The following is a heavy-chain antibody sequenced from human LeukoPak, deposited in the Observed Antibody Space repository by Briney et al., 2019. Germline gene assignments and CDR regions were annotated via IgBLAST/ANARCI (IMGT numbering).Heavy chain of an antibody. J-gene: IGHJ4*02. CDR1: TYSISSGHY. V-gene: IGHV4-38-2*02. Sequence: PSETLSLTSSVSTYSISSGHYWGWIRQPPGQGLEWIGSIYHSGSTYYNPSLKSRVTISVDTSKNQFSLKLSSVTAADTAVYYCARGYSSSWYNFDYWGQGTLVTVSS. CDR3: ARGYSSSWYNFDY. CDR2: IYHSGST. D-gene: IGHD6-13*01.